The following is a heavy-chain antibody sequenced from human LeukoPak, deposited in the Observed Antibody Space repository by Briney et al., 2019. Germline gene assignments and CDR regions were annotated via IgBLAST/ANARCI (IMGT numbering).Heavy chain of an antibody. J-gene: IGHJ4*02. CDR2: IYYSGST. Sequence: SETLSLTCTVSGGSISSSSYYWGWIRQPPGKGLEWIGSIYYSGSTYYNPSLKSRVTISVDTSKNQFSLKLSSVTAADTAVYYCARGTMVRGVIIRGLGFDYWGQGTLVTVSS. CDR1: GGSISSSSYY. V-gene: IGHV4-39*07. D-gene: IGHD3-10*01. CDR3: ARGTMVRGVIIRGLGFDY.